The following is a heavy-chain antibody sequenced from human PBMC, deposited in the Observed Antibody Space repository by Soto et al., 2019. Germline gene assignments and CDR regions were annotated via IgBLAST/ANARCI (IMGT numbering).Heavy chain of an antibody. J-gene: IGHJ4*02. CDR1: GFTVSSNY. CDR2: IYSGGDT. CDR3: ARDTSSRIRADD. D-gene: IGHD3-10*01. V-gene: IGHV3-66*01. Sequence: GGSLRLSCAASGFTVSSNYMSWVRQAPGKGLEWVSVIYSGGDTYYADSVKGRFTISRDHSKNTLDLQMNSLRAGDTAVYYCARDTSSRIRADDWGKGTLVPVAS.